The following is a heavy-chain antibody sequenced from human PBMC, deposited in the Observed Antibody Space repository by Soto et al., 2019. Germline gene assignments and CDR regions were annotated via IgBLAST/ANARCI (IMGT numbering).Heavy chain of an antibody. D-gene: IGHD3-16*01. CDR1: CGTVGDSKYC. Sequence: SETLSLTCSVSCGTVGDSKYCWGWIRQPPGKGLEWLGYACYGGLYSYSPSLQSRVTVSVDTSTDQFSLRLTAVTAADTAVYFCARHQANWGSLYTDYWGQGALVTVSS. J-gene: IGHJ4*02. CDR3: ARHQANWGSLYTDY. V-gene: IGHV4-39*01. CDR2: ACYGGLY.